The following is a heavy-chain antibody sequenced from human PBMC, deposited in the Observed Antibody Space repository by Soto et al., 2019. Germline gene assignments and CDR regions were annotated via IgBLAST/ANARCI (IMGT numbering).Heavy chain of an antibody. J-gene: IGHJ4*02. V-gene: IGHV4-30-2*01. CDR3: AAGGGLPRYY. CDR2: IYHSGST. CDR1: GGSISSGGYS. D-gene: IGHD5-12*01. Sequence: QLQLQESGPGLVKPSQTLSLTCAVSGGSISSGGYSWRWIRQPPWKGLEWIGYIYHSGSTYCNPSLKSGVTLSADRSKNQFSLKLSSVTAANTAVYYCAAGGGLPRYYWGQGTLVTVSS.